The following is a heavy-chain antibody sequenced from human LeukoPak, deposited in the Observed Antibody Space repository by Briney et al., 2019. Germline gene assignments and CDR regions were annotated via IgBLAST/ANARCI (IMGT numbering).Heavy chain of an antibody. CDR2: IHYSGRT. D-gene: IGHD5-12*01. CDR1: GGSISSNY. V-gene: IGHV4-59*01. CDR3: ATEVAPSDHYYYYGMDV. J-gene: IGHJ6*02. Sequence: PSETLSLTFTVSGGSISSNYWSWVRQPPGKGLEWIRYIHYSGRTNHNPSLKSRVTISVDTSKNQFSLKLSSVTAADTAVYYCATEVAPSDHYYYYGMDVWGQGTTVTVSS.